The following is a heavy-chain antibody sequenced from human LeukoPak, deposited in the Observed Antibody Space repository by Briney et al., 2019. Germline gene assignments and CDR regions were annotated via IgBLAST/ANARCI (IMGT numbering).Heavy chain of an antibody. Sequence: SETLSLPCTVSGRPIRSSNSDYYPGCVRQPPGDGLEWIGSISYSWSTYYNPPLKSRVTIFADTSNNQFSLKLTSVTAADTAVYYCARHRHSRHYDYWGQGSLVTVSS. J-gene: IGHJ4*02. CDR3: ARHRHSRHYDY. D-gene: IGHD5-18*01. CDR2: ISYSWST. CDR1: GRPIRSSNSDYY. V-gene: IGHV4-39*01.